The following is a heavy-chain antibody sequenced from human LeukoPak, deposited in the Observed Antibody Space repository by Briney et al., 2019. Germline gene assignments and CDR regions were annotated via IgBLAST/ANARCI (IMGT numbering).Heavy chain of an antibody. CDR3: ARKYSSTWYDALDI. J-gene: IGHJ3*02. V-gene: IGHV6-1*01. Sequence: SQTLSLTCAISGDSVSSNSAAWNWIRQSPSRGLEWLGRTYYRSKWYTDYAISVKSRITINPDTSKNQFSLQLNSVTPDDTAVYYCARKYSSTWYDALDIWGQGTMATVSS. D-gene: IGHD2/OR15-2a*01. CDR1: GDSVSSNSAA. CDR2: TYYRSKWYT.